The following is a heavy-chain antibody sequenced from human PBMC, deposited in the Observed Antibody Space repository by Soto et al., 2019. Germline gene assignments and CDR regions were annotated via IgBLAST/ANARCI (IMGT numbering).Heavy chain of an antibody. D-gene: IGHD6-19*01. V-gene: IGHV3-9*01. CDR1: GFTFDDYA. CDR2: ISWNGGTV. Sequence: EVQLVESGGGLVQPGRSLTLSCAASGFTFDDYAIHWVRQGPGKGLEWVSGISWNGGTVVYADSVKGRFTISRDNDKNSLYLEMNSLRAEDTALYYCTKVGTSGWYKWYFDLWGPGTLVTVSS. J-gene: IGHJ2*01. CDR3: TKVGTSGWYKWYFDL.